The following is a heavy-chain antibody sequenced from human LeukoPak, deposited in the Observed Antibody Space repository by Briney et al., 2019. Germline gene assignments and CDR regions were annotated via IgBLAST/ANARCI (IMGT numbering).Heavy chain of an antibody. CDR1: GNSISSGYY. V-gene: IGHV4-38-2*02. CDR2: IYYSGST. D-gene: IGHD5-24*01. J-gene: IGHJ4*02. Sequence: SETLSLTCTVSGNSISSGYYWGWIRQPPGKGLEWIGSIYYSGSTYYNPSLKSRVTISVDTSKNQFSLKLSSVTAADTAVYYCARDLRPVEMATFDYWGQGTLVTVSS. CDR3: ARDLRPVEMATFDY.